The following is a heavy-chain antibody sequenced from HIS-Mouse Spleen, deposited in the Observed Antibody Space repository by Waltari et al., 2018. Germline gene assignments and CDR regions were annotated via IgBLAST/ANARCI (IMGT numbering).Heavy chain of an antibody. CDR3: ARERPNNFPRFDP. V-gene: IGHV3-66*01. D-gene: IGHD1-20*01. J-gene: IGHJ5*02. CDR1: GFTVSRHY. Sequence: EVQLVESGGGLVQPGGSLRLSCAASGFTVSRHYMIGVRQAPGKGLEWVSVIYSGGSTYYADSVKGRFTISRDNSKNTLYLQMNSLRAEDTAVYYCARERPNNFPRFDPWGQGTLVTVSS. CDR2: IYSGGST.